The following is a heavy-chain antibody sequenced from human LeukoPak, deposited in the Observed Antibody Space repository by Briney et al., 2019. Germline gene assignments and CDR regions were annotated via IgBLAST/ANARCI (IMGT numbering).Heavy chain of an antibody. J-gene: IGHJ6*02. CDR2: INAGNGNT. CDR1: GYTFTSYA. V-gene: IGHV1-3*01. CDR3: ARALLDKLEPHIGMDV. D-gene: IGHD1-1*01. Sequence: ASVKVSCKASGYTFTSYAMHWVRQAPGQRLEWMGWINAGNGNTKYSQKFQGRVTITRDTSASTAYMELSSLRSEDTAVYYCARALLDKLEPHIGMDVWGQGTTVTVSS.